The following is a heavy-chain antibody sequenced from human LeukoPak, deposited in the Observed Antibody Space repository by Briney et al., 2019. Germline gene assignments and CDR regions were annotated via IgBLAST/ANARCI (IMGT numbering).Heavy chain of an antibody. CDR2: ISYDGSNK. J-gene: IGHJ4*02. CDR1: GFTFSSYG. V-gene: IGHV3-30*18. D-gene: IGHD3-22*01. CDR3: AKDTARYYYDSSGYYPLDDY. Sequence: GRSLRLSCAASGFTFSSYGMHWVRQAPGKGLEWVAVISYDGSNKYYADSVKGRFTISRDNSKNTLYLQMNSLRAEDTAVYYCAKDTARYYYDSSGYYPLDDYWGQGTLVTVSS.